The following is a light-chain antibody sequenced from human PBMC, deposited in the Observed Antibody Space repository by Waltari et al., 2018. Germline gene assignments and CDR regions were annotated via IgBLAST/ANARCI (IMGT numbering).Light chain of an antibody. Sequence: QSVLTQPPSVSGAPGQRVTISCTGSSSNIGAGYDVHWYQQLPGTAPKLLIYGTSNRPSGVPDRCSGSKSGTSASLAITGLQAEDEADYYCQSYDSSLSGLVFGTGTKVTVL. CDR3: QSYDSSLSGLV. CDR1: SSNIGAGYD. J-gene: IGLJ1*01. V-gene: IGLV1-40*01. CDR2: GTS.